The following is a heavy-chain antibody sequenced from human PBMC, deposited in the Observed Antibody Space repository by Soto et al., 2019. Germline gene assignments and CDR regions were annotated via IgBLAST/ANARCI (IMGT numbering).Heavy chain of an antibody. J-gene: IGHJ6*02. D-gene: IGHD6-6*01. Sequence: GGSLRLSCAASKSIFTGYGMHWVRQTPGKGLEWVAVRRFDGTDEHYADSVKGRFTISRDNSKNMLYLQMNSLGAEDTALYYCAKDRIAARYYYYYYGMDVWGQGTTVTVSS. CDR1: KSIFTGYG. V-gene: IGHV3-30*02. CDR2: RRFDGTDE. CDR3: AKDRIAARYYYYYYGMDV.